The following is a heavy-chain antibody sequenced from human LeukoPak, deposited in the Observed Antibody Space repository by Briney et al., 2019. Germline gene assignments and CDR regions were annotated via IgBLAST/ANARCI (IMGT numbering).Heavy chain of an antibody. CDR3: ARGGEYCSSTSCPNWFDP. J-gene: IGHJ5*02. CDR2: MNPNSGNT. Sequence: ASVKVSCKASGYTFTSYDINWVRQATGQGLEWMGWMNPNSGNTGYAQKFQGRVTMTRNTSISTAYMELSSLRSEDTAVYYCARGGEYCSSTSCPNWFDPWGRGTLVTVSS. V-gene: IGHV1-8*01. D-gene: IGHD2-2*01. CDR1: GYTFTSYD.